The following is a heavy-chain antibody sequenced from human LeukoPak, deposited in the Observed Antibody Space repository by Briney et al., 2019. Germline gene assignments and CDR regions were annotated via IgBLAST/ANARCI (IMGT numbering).Heavy chain of an antibody. CDR2: INHSGST. CDR1: GGSFSGYY. CDR3: ARTGSGWYFLYY. J-gene: IGHJ4*02. D-gene: IGHD6-19*01. V-gene: IGHV4-34*01. Sequence: SETLSLTCAVYGGSFSGYYWSWIRQPPGKGLEWIGEINHSGSTNYNPSLKSRVTISVDTSKNQFSLKLSSVTAADTAVYYCARTGSGWYFLYYWGQGTLVTVSS.